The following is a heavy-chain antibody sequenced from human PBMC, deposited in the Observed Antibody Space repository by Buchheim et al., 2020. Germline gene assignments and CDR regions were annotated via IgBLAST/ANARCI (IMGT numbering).Heavy chain of an antibody. Sequence: EVQLLESGGGWEQSGGSLRLSCAASGFSFSTYAMTWVRQAPGKGLEWVSYISGSGGATYYADSVKGRFTISRDNSRNALYLQMDSLEAEDTAIYYCAKLGDGAGSYIDSWGQGTL. CDR3: AKLGDGAGSYIDS. D-gene: IGHD3-10*01. CDR1: GFSFSTYA. CDR2: ISGSGGAT. V-gene: IGHV3-23*01. J-gene: IGHJ4*02.